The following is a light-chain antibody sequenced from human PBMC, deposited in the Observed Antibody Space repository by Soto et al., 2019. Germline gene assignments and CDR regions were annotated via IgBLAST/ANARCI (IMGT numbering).Light chain of an antibody. J-gene: IGKJ1*01. CDR2: GAS. V-gene: IGKV3-15*01. CDR3: QQSYSTPRT. CDR1: QSISSN. Sequence: EIAMTQSPATLSVSPGERATISCRASQSISSNLAWYQQKPGQAPRLLIYGASTRATGIPARFSGSGSGTDFTHTISSLQPEDFATYYCQQSYSTPRTFGQGTKVDIK.